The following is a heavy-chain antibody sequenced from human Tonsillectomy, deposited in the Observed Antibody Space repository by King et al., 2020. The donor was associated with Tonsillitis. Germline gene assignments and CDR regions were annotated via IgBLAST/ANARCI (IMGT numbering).Heavy chain of an antibody. V-gene: IGHV4-61*02. D-gene: IGHD3-3*01. CDR1: GGSISSGSYY. J-gene: IGHJ6*03. CDR3: ARRYYDFWSGYYSGGYYYMDV. CDR2: IYTSGST. Sequence: VQLQESGPGLVKPSQTLSLTCTVSGGSISSGSYYWSWIRQPAGKGLEWIGRIYTSGSTNYNPSLKSRVTMSVDTSKNQFSLKLGSVTAADTAVYYCARRYYDFWSGYYSGGYYYMDVWGKGTTVTVSS.